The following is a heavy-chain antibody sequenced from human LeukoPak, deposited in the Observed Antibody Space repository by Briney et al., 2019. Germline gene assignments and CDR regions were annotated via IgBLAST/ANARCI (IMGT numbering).Heavy chain of an antibody. CDR1: GFTFSSYW. Sequence: GGSLRLSCAASGFTFSSYWMHWVRQAPGKGLVWVSRINADGISTNYADSVKGRFTISRDKAKNTLYLQMNSLRAEDTAVYYCARPQAATPGEVVYWGQGTLVTVS. J-gene: IGHJ4*02. V-gene: IGHV3-74*01. CDR2: INADGIST. CDR3: ARPQAATPGEVVY. D-gene: IGHD2-2*02.